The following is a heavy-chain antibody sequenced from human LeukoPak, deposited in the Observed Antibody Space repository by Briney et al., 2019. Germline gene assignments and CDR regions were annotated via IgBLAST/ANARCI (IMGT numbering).Heavy chain of an antibody. J-gene: IGHJ4*02. V-gene: IGHV3-53*01. D-gene: IGHD2-15*01. CDR2: MYGGGSS. Sequence: GGSLRLSCAAAGFTVSTNYMNWVRQAPGKGLEWVSVMYGGGSSFYADSVKGRFTISRDNSKNTLYLQMDSLRAEDAAVYHCATDEANCSGGNCYSFTYWGQGTLVTVSS. CDR1: GFTVSTNY. CDR3: ATDEANCSGGNCYSFTY.